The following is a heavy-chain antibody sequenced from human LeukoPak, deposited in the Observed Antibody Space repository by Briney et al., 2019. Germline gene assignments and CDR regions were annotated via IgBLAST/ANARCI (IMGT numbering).Heavy chain of an antibody. CDR3: AKPLLSSGWPDYYYYYYMDV. D-gene: IGHD6-19*01. CDR2: ISGGGDIT. Sequence: GGSLRLSCAASGFTFSTYAMVWVHQAPGKGLEWVSTISGGGDITYYADSVKGRFNLSRDNSRNTLYLEMNGLRAEDTAMYYCAKPLLSSGWPDYYYYYYMDVWGKGTTVTVSS. J-gene: IGHJ6*03. V-gene: IGHV3-23*01. CDR1: GFTFSTYA.